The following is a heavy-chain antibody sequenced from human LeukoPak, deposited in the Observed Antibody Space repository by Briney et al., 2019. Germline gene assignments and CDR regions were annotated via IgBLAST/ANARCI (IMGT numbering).Heavy chain of an antibody. D-gene: IGHD6-19*01. J-gene: IGHJ4*02. CDR2: ISWDGGST. Sequence: GGSLRLSCAASGFSFDDYTMHWVRQGPGKGLEWVSLISWDGGSTYYADSVKGRFTISRDNSKNSLYLQMDSLRTGDTALYYRAKAAVPGALYRLDYWGQGTLVTVSS. V-gene: IGHV3-43*01. CDR3: AKAAVPGALYRLDY. CDR1: GFSFDDYT.